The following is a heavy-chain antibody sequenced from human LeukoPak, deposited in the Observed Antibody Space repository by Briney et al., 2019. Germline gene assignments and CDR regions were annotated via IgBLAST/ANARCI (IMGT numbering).Heavy chain of an antibody. CDR3: ARVSGWEISQADDYFDY. V-gene: IGHV3-7*01. Sequence: QAGGSLRLSCAASGFTFSSYWMSWVRQAPGKGLEWVANIKQDGSEKYDVDSVKGRFTISRDNAKNSLYLQMNSLRAEDTAVYYCARVSGWEISQADDYFDYWGQGTLVTVSS. CDR2: IKQDGSEK. D-gene: IGHD3-16*02. CDR1: GFTFSSYW. J-gene: IGHJ4*02.